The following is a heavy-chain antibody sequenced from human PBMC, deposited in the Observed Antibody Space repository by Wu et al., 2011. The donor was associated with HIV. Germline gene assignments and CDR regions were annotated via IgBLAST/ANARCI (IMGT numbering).Heavy chain of an antibody. CDR3: ARDPMGPYSSGWYYFDY. CDR2: INHSGST. Sequence: QVQLQQWGAGLLKPSETLSLTCAVYGGSFSGYYWSWIRQPPGKGLEWIGEINHSGSTNFNPSLKSRVTISVDTSKNQFSLKLSSVTAADAAVYYCARDPMGPYSSGWYYFDYWGQGTLVTVSS. J-gene: IGHJ4*02. V-gene: IGHV4-34*01. D-gene: IGHD6-19*01. CDR1: GGSFSGYY.